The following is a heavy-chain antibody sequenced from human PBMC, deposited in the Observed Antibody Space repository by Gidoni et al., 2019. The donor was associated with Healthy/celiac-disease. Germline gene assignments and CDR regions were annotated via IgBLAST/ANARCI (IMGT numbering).Heavy chain of an antibody. CDR2: ISSSSSYT. J-gene: IGHJ6*02. Sequence: GLSWVSYISSSSSYTNYADSVKGRFTISRDNAKNSLYLQMNSLRAEDTAVYYCGRGILTGYYTLDYYYGMDVWGQGTTVTVSS. D-gene: IGHD3-9*01. CDR3: GRGILTGYYTLDYYYGMDV. V-gene: IGHV3-11*06.